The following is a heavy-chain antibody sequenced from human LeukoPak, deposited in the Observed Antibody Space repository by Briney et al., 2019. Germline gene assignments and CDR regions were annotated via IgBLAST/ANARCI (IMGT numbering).Heavy chain of an antibody. CDR1: GFIFSSYA. CDR2: ISPNGGST. D-gene: IGHD1-1*01. V-gene: IGHV3-64D*06. Sequence: GGSLRLSCSASGFIFSSYAMLWVRQAPGKGLEYVSAISPNGGSTYYADSVKGRFSISRDNSKNILYLQMSSVRPEDTAVYYCVPKGNEGYWGQGTLVTVSS. J-gene: IGHJ4*02. CDR3: VPKGNEGY.